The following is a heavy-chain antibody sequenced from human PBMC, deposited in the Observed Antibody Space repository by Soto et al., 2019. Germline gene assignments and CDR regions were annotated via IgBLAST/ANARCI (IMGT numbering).Heavy chain of an antibody. CDR2: AKSKANGGTV. Sequence: EVQLVESGGGLVKPGGSLRLSCAASGFTFNGAWMNWVRQAPGKGLEWVGRAKSKANGGTVDYGAPVKGRFTISRDDSANTVYLQMNSLNTEDTALYYCSADLPDWGAYAFDYWGQGTLVTVSS. J-gene: IGHJ4*02. V-gene: IGHV3-15*07. D-gene: IGHD3-16*01. CDR1: GFTFNGAW. CDR3: SADLPDWGAYAFDY.